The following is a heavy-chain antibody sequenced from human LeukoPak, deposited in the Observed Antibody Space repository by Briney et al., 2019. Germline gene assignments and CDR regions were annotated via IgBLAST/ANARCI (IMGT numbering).Heavy chain of an antibody. Sequence: SETLSLTCTVSGGSISSYYWSWIRQPAGKGLEWIGRIYTSGSTNYNPSLQSRVTMSVDTSKNQFSLKLSSVTAADTAVYYCARDKLLSARNWFDPWGQGTLVTVSS. V-gene: IGHV4-4*07. CDR1: GGSISSYY. CDR2: IYTSGST. CDR3: ARDKLLSARNWFDP. J-gene: IGHJ5*02. D-gene: IGHD2-2*01.